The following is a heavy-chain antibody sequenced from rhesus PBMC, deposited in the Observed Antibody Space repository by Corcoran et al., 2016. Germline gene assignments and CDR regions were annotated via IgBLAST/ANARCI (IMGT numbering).Heavy chain of an antibody. Sequence: QLQLQESGPGLVKPSETLSVTCAVSGGSISSSYWSWIRQAPGKGLEWIGYIYGSDSSTNYNPSLKSRVTLSVDTSKNQLSLKLSSVTAADADVYYCASRTRGDFDYWGQGVLVTVSS. V-gene: IGHV4-169*02. CDR2: IYGSDSST. J-gene: IGHJ4*01. CDR1: GGSISSSY. CDR3: ASRTRGDFDY. D-gene: IGHD1-1*01.